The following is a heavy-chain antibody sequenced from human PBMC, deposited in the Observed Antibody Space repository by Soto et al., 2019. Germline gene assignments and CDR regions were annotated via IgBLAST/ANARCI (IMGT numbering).Heavy chain of an antibody. D-gene: IGHD2-15*01. Sequence: SETLSLTCTVSGGSISSGDYYWSWIRQPPGKGLEWIGYIYYSGSTYYNPSLKSRVTISVDTSKNQFSLKLSSVTAADTAVYCCAREARVVVAAAVDYWGQGTLVTVSS. J-gene: IGHJ4*02. CDR3: AREARVVVAAAVDY. CDR2: IYYSGST. V-gene: IGHV4-30-4*01. CDR1: GGSISSGDYY.